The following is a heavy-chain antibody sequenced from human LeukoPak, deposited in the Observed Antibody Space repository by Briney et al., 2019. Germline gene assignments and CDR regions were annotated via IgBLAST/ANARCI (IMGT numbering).Heavy chain of an antibody. V-gene: IGHV1-2*02. CDR3: AKDRGTGYGVEIDY. D-gene: IGHD5-12*01. CDR2: INPNSGGT. Sequence: ASVKVSCKASGYTFTGYYMHWLRQAPGQGLEWMGWINPNSGGTNYAQKFQGRVTMTRDTSISTAYMELSSLRSDDTAVYYCAKDRGTGYGVEIDYWGQGTLVTVSS. J-gene: IGHJ4*02. CDR1: GYTFTGYY.